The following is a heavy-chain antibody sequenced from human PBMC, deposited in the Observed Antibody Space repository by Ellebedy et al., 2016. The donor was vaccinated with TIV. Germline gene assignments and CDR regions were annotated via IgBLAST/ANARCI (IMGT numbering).Heavy chain of an antibody. D-gene: IGHD3-3*01. CDR2: IDFSGTGI. V-gene: IGHV3-21*06. CDR3: ARDGSEWSRDY. CDR1: GFTFSIAG. J-gene: IGHJ4*02. Sequence: GESLKISXAASGFTFSIAGMTWVRQAPGKGLEWVATIDFSGTGIYYADSVKGRFIISRDNTKNSLFLQMNSLGVEDTAVYYCARDGSEWSRDYWGQGTLVTVSS.